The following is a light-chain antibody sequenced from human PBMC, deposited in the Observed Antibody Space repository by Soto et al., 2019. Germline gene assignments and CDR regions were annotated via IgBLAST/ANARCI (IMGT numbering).Light chain of an antibody. J-gene: IGKJ2*01. CDR1: HNISSH. Sequence: DIQMTQSPSSLYAFIGDRVTITCRTSHNISSHLNWYHQKPGKAPNLLIYAASSLQSVVPSGFSGSGSGTDFTLTITCLQPGDLATWYCQQTFIIPYIFGQGTKLQIK. V-gene: IGKV1-39*01. CDR3: QQTFIIPYI. CDR2: AAS.